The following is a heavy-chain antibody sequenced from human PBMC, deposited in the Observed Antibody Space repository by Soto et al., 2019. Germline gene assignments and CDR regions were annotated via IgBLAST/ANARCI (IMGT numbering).Heavy chain of an antibody. CDR3: ARGKGPSYYDSSGYYLYFDY. CDR2: INHSGST. Sequence: SETLSLTCAVYGGSFSGYYWSWIRQPPGKGLEWIGEINHSGSTNYNPSLKSRVTISVDTSKNQFSLKLSSVTAADTAVYYCARGKGPSYYDSSGYYLYFDYWGQGTLVTVSS. V-gene: IGHV4-34*01. J-gene: IGHJ4*02. D-gene: IGHD3-22*01. CDR1: GGSFSGYY.